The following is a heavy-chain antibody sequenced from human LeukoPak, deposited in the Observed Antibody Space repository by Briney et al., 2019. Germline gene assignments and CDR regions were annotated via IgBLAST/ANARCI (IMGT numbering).Heavy chain of an antibody. J-gene: IGHJ3*01. CDR3: ARDPNGDYIGAFEF. CDR1: GSTFSNYA. Sequence: PGGSLRLSCAASGSTFSNYAVMWVRQAPGQGLEWVSAITSAGAPRYADSVKGRFTISRDNSKNTLYLQMNSLRAEDTAQYFCARDPNGDYIGAFEFWGQGTGVTVSS. CDR2: ITSAGAP. V-gene: IGHV3-23*01. D-gene: IGHD4-17*01.